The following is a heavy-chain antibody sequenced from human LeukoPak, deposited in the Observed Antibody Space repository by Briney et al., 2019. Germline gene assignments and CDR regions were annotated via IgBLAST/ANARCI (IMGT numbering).Heavy chain of an antibody. CDR3: ARLGAGPTYYDFWSGYSSFYFDY. J-gene: IGHJ4*02. CDR1: GGSTSNSNYY. CDR2: IHYSGNT. V-gene: IGHV4-39*01. D-gene: IGHD3-3*01. Sequence: IPSETLSLTCTVSGGSTSNSNYYWGWIRQPPGKGLEWIGGIHYSGNTYYNPSLKSRVTISIDTSKNQFSLKLSSVTAADTAVYYCARLGAGPTYYDFWSGYSSFYFDYWGQGTLVTVSS.